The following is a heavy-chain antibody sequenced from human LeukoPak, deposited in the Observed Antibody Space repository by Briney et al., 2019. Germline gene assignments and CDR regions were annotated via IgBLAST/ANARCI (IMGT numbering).Heavy chain of an antibody. CDR3: ARLPSGTSFDY. J-gene: IGHJ4*02. CDR2: IYYSGST. CDR1: GGSISSYY. D-gene: IGHD2-2*01. Sequence: SETLSLTCTVSGGSISSYYWSWLRQPPGKGLEWIGYIYYSGSTNYNPSLKSRVTISVDTSKNQFSLKLSSVTAADTAVYYCARLPSGTSFDYWGQGTLVTVSS. V-gene: IGHV4-59*08.